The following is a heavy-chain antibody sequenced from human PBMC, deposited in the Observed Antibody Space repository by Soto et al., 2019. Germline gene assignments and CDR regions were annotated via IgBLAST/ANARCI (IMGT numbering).Heavy chain of an antibody. V-gene: IGHV1-18*01. CDR3: ARVGEDPYSSGRQNFDS. J-gene: IGHJ4*02. CDR2: ISAYNGNT. D-gene: IGHD6-25*01. CDR1: GYTFTSYG. Sequence: ASVKVSCKASGYTFTSYGISWVRQAPGQGLEWMGWISAYNGNTNYAQKLQGRVTMTTDTSTSTAYMELRSLRSDDTAVYYCARVGEDPYSSGRQNFDSGGQGTLVTVSS.